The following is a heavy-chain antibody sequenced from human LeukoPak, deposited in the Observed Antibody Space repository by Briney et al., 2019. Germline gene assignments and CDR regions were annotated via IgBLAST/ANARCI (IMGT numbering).Heavy chain of an antibody. J-gene: IGHJ5*02. V-gene: IGHV4-31*03. D-gene: IGHD3-10*01. CDR3: ARGGHYHGSGRPFDP. CDR2: VYYSGSS. Sequence: SETLSLTCTVSGSSVSSDEYYWSWVRQYPGKGLEWIGYVYYSGSSYYIPSLESRVTMSVEVSKNQFSLELRSVTAADTAVYYCARGGHYHGSGRPFDPWGQGTLVTVSS. CDR1: GSSVSSDEYY.